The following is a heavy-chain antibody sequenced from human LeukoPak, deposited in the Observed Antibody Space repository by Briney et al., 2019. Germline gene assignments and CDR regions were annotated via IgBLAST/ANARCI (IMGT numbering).Heavy chain of an antibody. CDR2: IYPGDSDT. V-gene: IGHV5-51*01. J-gene: IGHJ3*02. CDR3: ARHVSGGSGSYDAFDI. D-gene: IGHD3-10*01. CDR1: GYSFTSYW. Sequence: GESLKISCKGSGYSFTSYWIGWVRQMPGKGLEWMGIIYPGDSDTRYSPSFQGQVTISADKSITTAYLQWSSLKASDTAMYYCARHVSGGSGSYDAFDIWGQGTMVTVSS.